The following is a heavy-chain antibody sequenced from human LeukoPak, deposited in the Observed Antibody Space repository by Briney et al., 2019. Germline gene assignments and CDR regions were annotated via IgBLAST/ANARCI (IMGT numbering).Heavy chain of an antibody. CDR1: GGSISSHY. Sequence: SETLSLTCTVSGGSISSHYWSWIRQSPGKGLEWVGHIYYSGSTNYNPPLKSRVTISVGTSKNQFSLRLSSVTAADTAVYYCARGGNSGSFEIWGQGTMVTVSS. D-gene: IGHD4-23*01. J-gene: IGHJ3*02. V-gene: IGHV4-59*11. CDR2: IYYSGST. CDR3: ARGGNSGSFEI.